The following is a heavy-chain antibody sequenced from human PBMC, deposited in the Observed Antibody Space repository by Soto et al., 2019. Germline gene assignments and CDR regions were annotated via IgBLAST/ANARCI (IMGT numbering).Heavy chain of an antibody. J-gene: IGHJ4*02. V-gene: IGHV4-31*03. CDR1: GVSFTSGTYY. CDR3: ASTGDFFDY. CDR2: IVYSGRT. Sequence: SQTLALTCPVSGVSFTSGTYYWSWILQHRGKGLEVIGYIVYSGRTHYNPSLNSRVNISVDTSKHQFSLKLSSMTAADTDVYDCASTGDFFDYWGQGTLVTVSS.